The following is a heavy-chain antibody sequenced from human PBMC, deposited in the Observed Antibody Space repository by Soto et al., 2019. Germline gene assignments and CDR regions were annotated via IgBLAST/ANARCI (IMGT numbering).Heavy chain of an antibody. V-gene: IGHV2-5*02. Sequence: ITLKESGPTLVKPTQTLTLTCTFSGFSLNTGGVGVGWVRQPRGKAMEWLALICWDDDERYRPSLRSRLNITKDTINNQVVRTMTNMDPEDTATYYWHRNWRYYGGDYYYGMDAWGQGTTVTVSS. CDR1: GFSLNTGGVG. D-gene: IGHD3-10*01. CDR3: HRNWRYYGGDYYYGMDA. J-gene: IGHJ6*02. CDR2: ICWDDDE.